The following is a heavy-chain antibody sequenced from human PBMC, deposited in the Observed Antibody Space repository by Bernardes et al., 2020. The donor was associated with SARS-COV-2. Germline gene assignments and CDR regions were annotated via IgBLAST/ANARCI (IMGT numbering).Heavy chain of an antibody. V-gene: IGHV3-74*01. D-gene: IGHD6-19*01. CDR2: INSDGSSS. CDR1: GFTFRSYW. Sequence: GGSLRLSCAASGFTFRSYWMHWVRQAPGKGLVWVSRINSDGSSSEGRFTISRDNAKNTLYLQMNSLRAEDTAVYYCARTSGWSYAMDVWGQGTTVTVSS. CDR3: ARTSGWSYAMDV. J-gene: IGHJ6*02.